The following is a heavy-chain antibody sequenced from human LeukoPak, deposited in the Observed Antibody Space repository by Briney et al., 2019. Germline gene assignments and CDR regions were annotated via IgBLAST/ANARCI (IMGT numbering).Heavy chain of an antibody. D-gene: IGHD3-22*01. CDR1: GGSVRSGSYY. Sequence: SETLSLTCTVSGGSVRSGSYYWSWIRQPPGKGLEWIGYIYYSGSTNYNPSLKSRVTISVDTSKNQFSLKLNSVTAADTAVYYCARNAVPYDSSGYYGDWGQGTLVTVSS. CDR2: IYYSGST. J-gene: IGHJ4*02. CDR3: ARNAVPYDSSGYYGD. V-gene: IGHV4-61*01.